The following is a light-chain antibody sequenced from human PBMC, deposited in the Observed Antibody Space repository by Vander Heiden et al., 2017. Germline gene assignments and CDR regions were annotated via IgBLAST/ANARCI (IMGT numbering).Light chain of an antibody. CDR3: SSYGGRNNYV. CDR2: EVT. J-gene: IGLJ1*01. CDR1: NTDVGCYNS. V-gene: IGLV2-8*01. Sequence: QSALTQPPSASGSPGQSVPISCTGTNTDVGCYNSVSWYQQSPGKAPKLIIYEVTKRPSGVPDRFSASKSGNTASLTVSGLQAEDEADYYCSSYGGRNNYVFGSGTKITVL.